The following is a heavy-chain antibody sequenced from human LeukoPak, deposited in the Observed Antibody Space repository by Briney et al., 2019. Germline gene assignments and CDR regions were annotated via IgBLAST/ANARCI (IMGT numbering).Heavy chain of an antibody. V-gene: IGHV4-59*08. CDR3: ARRPSGDPKFDY. CDR2: IYSSGST. D-gene: IGHD7-27*01. CDR1: GGTISNYY. J-gene: IGHJ4*02. Sequence: PSDTLTLTCSVSGGTISNYYWTWIRQPPGQGLEWIGYIYSSGSTYYNPSLKSRVTISVDTSKNRFSLKLSTVTAADTAVYYCARRPSGDPKFDYWGQGTLVTVSS.